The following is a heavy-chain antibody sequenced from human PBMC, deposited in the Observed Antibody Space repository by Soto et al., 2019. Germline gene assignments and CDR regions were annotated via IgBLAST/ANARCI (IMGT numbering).Heavy chain of an antibody. CDR3: ARSAIATHWFFDL. Sequence: SETLSLTCTVSGGPISSSSYSWGWIRQAPGKGLEWLATIYYTGYTYHNPSLKSHVNISVDTSKKQFSLKLTSVTAADTALYYCARSAIATHWFFDLWGRGTLVTVSS. J-gene: IGHJ2*01. CDR1: GGPISSSSYS. D-gene: IGHD5-18*01. V-gene: IGHV4-39*01. CDR2: IYYTGYT.